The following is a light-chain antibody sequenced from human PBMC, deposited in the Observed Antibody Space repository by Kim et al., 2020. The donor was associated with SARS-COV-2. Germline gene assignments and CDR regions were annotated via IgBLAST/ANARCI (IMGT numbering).Light chain of an antibody. CDR3: QQHGYSPSWT. J-gene: IGKJ1*01. Sequence: EIVVTQSPGTLSLSPGERATLSCRASQSVTSNYFAWYQQKPGQAPRLLIYGTSSRATGIPDRFSGSGSGTESTLTISRLEPEDFAVYYCQQHGYSPSWTFAQGTKVDIK. CDR1: QSVTSNY. CDR2: GTS. V-gene: IGKV3-20*01.